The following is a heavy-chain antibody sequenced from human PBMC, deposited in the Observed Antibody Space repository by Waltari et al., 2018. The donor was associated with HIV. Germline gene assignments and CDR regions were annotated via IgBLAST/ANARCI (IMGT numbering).Heavy chain of an antibody. CDR2: IKGDGSSA. D-gene: IGHD6-25*01. Sequence: EVQLVESGGGLVQPGGSLRLSCAASGFTFSSYWMPWVRQAPGKGLVWVSRIKGDGSSASYADSVKGRFTISRDNAKNTLYLQMNSLRAEDTALYYCVRVFVVGVAGIAADCWGQGTLVTVSS. CDR3: VRVFVVGVAGIAADC. CDR1: GFTFSSYW. J-gene: IGHJ4*02. V-gene: IGHV3-74*01.